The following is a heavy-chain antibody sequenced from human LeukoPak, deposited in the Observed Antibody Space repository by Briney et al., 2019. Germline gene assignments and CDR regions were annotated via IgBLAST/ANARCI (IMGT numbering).Heavy chain of an antibody. CDR1: GFTVSSNY. Sequence: GGSLRLSCAASGFTVSSNYMSWVRQAPGKGLEWVSVIYSGGSTYYADSVKGRFTISRDNSKNTLYLQMNSLRAEDTAVYYCARSDWSGYSIDYWGQGTLVTVSS. V-gene: IGHV3-53*01. D-gene: IGHD3-3*01. CDR2: IYSGGST. CDR3: ARSDWSGYSIDY. J-gene: IGHJ4*02.